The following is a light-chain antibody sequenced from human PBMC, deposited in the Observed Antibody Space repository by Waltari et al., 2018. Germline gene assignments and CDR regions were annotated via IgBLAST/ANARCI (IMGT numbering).Light chain of an antibody. CDR3: QHYGGSPKYT. V-gene: IGKV3-20*01. J-gene: IGKJ2*01. CDR2: GIS. CDR1: QSVNNNY. Sequence: EIVLTQSPGTLSLSPGERATLSCRASQSVNNNYLAWYQAKPGPAPRLLIYGISLRATGVPDRVSGGGSGTDFTLTISRLEPEDFAVYYCQHYGGSPKYTFGQGTKLEIK.